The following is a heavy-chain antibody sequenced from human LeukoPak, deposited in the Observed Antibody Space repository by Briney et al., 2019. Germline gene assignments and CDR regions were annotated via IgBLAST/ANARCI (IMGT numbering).Heavy chain of an antibody. CDR1: GFIFSNAW. D-gene: IGHD6-25*01. J-gene: IGHJ4*02. CDR2: VETKTAGGTT. CDR3: TTHRGHSSGPTFDY. Sequence: GGSLRLSCAASGFIFSNAWMSWVRQAPGKGLEWVGSVETKTAGGTTDHAAPVKGRFTISRDDSKNTLWLQMNSLKTEDTAVYYSTTHRGHSSGPTFDYWGQGTLVTVSS. V-gene: IGHV3-15*04.